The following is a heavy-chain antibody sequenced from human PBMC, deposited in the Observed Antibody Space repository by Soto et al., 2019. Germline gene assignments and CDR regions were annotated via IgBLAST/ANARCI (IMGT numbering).Heavy chain of an antibody. J-gene: IGHJ4*01. D-gene: IGHD1-26*01. V-gene: IGHV4-38-2*01. CDR3: ARVLGGSFYYFDS. CDR2: IHYLGST. Sequence: LSLTCAVSGYSISSVYYWGWIRQPPGKGLEWIASIHYLGSTYQNPSLKRRVNISVDTSKNQFSLKFSSVTAADTAVYYCARVLGGSFYYFDSWGHGTLVTVSS. CDR1: GYSISSVYY.